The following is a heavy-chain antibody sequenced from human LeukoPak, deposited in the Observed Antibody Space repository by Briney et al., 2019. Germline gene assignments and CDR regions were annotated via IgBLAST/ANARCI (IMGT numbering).Heavy chain of an antibody. V-gene: IGHV4-59*01. J-gene: IGHJ4*02. CDR3: ASGDGQQLVLSY. CDR2: IYYSGST. CDR1: GGSISSYY. D-gene: IGHD6-13*01. Sequence: SETLSLTCTVSGGSISSYYWSRIRQPPGKGLEWIGYIYYSGSTNYNPSLKSRVTISVDTSKNQFSLKLSSVTAADTAVYYCASGDGQQLVLSYWGQGTLVTVSS.